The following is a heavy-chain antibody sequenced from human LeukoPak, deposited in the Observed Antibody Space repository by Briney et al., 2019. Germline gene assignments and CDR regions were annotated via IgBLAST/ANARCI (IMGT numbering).Heavy chain of an antibody. CDR1: GYTFTSYG. CDR3: ARAPNSATTGNFDF. CDR2: ISTYNGKT. V-gene: IGHV1-18*01. Sequence: ASVKVSCKASGYTFTSYGVTWVRQAPGQGLEWVAWISTYNGKTNFIESLRGRVTLTTDTSTNTAYMELRSLRSDDTAVYYCARAPNSATTGNFDFWGQGTLVTVS. D-gene: IGHD6-13*01. J-gene: IGHJ4*02.